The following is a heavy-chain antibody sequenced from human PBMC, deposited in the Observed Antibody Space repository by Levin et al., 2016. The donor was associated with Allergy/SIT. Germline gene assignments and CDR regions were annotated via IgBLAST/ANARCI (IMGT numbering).Heavy chain of an antibody. J-gene: IGHJ4*02. Sequence: WVRQAPGQGLEYMGWINPSSGSTNYAQRFQGRVTMTRDTSISTVFMDLSRLTYDDTAVYYCARAHSVWYYDYWGQGTLVTVSS. CDR2: INPSSGST. CDR3: ARAHSVWYYDY. V-gene: IGHV1-2*02. D-gene: IGHD6-19*01.